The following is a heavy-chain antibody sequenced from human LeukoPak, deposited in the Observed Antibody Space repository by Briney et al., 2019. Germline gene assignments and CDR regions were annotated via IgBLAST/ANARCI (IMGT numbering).Heavy chain of an antibody. CDR1: GFTFDDYA. J-gene: IGHJ4*02. CDR3: ARYRCSIPNYFFDY. D-gene: IGHD2-2*01. Sequence: PGRSLRLSCAASGFTFDDYAMHWVRQAPGKGLEWVSGISWNSGSIGYADSVKGRFTISRDNAKNSLYLQMNSLRAEDTAVYYCARYRCSIPNYFFDYWAQGTLVTVSS. CDR2: ISWNSGSI. V-gene: IGHV3-9*01.